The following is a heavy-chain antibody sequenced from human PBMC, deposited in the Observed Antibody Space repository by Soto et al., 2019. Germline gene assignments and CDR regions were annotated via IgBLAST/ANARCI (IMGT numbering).Heavy chain of an antibody. Sequence: HPGGSLRLSCAASGFTFSNYAMSWVRQAPGKGPEWVSAISGGGDKTYYLESVKGRFTISRDNSKNTVSLLLNSLRADDTAVYYCTKEGSPPFFQQWGQGTLVTVSS. V-gene: IGHV3-23*01. CDR1: GFTFSNYA. D-gene: IGHD3-10*01. CDR3: TKEGSPPFFQQ. CDR2: ISGGGDKT. J-gene: IGHJ4*02.